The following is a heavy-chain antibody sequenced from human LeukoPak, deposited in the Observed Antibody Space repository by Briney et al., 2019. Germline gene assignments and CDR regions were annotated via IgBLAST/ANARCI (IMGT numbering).Heavy chain of an antibody. CDR1: GGSFSGYY. V-gene: IGHV4-34*01. D-gene: IGHD2-15*01. Sequence: SETLSLTCAVYGGSFSGYYWSWIRQPPGKGLEWIGEINHSGSANYNPSLKSRVTISVDTSKNQFPLKLSSVTAADTAVYYCARGHCSGGSCYRPYYYYGMDVWGQGTTVTVSS. J-gene: IGHJ6*02. CDR2: INHSGSA. CDR3: ARGHCSGGSCYRPYYYYGMDV.